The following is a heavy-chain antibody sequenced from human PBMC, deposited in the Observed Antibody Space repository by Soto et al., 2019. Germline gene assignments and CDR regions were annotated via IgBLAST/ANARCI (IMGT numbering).Heavy chain of an antibody. Sequence: PGGSLRLSCAACGFTFDDYTIHWVRQAPWKGLEWVSLISWDGGSTYYADSVKGRFTISRDNSKNSLYLQMNSLRTEDTALYYCTEGEGRYYGMDVLGRRTTVAVCS. V-gene: IGHV3-43*01. CDR3: TEGEGRYYGMDV. J-gene: IGHJ6*02. CDR2: ISWDGGST. CDR1: GFTFDDYT.